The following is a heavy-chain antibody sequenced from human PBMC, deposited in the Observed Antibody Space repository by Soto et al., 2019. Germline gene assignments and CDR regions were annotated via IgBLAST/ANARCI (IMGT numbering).Heavy chain of an antibody. CDR1: GGSISSSNW. CDR2: IYHSGST. Sequence: SETLSLTCAVSGGSISSSNWWSWVRQPPGKGLEWIGEIYHSGSTNYNPSLKSRVTISVDKSKNQFSLKLSSVTAADTAVYYCARAHLYYYDSTDLGWFDPWGQGTLVTSPQ. V-gene: IGHV4-4*02. J-gene: IGHJ5*02. D-gene: IGHD3-22*01. CDR3: ARAHLYYYDSTDLGWFDP.